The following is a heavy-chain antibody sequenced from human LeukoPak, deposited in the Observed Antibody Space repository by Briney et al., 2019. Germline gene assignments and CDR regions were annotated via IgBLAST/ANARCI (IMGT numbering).Heavy chain of an antibody. D-gene: IGHD4-17*01. CDR3: ARVTQGGDYPPLGAFDI. J-gene: IGHJ3*02. CDR2: ISYDGSNK. V-gene: IGHV3-30*04. CDR1: GFTFSSYA. Sequence: GGSLRLSCAASGFTFSSYAMHWVRQAPGKGLEWVAVISYDGSNKYYADSVKGRFTISRDNSKNTLYLQMNSLRAEDTAVYYCARVTQGGDYPPLGAFDIWGQGTMVTVSS.